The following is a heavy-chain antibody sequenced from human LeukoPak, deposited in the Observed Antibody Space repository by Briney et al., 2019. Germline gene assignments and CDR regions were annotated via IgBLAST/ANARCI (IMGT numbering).Heavy chain of an antibody. CDR3: ARALSAVGGTWYFDY. V-gene: IGHV3-30-3*01. CDR1: GFTFSDFA. CDR2: ISYDGSNK. D-gene: IGHD6-19*01. J-gene: IGHJ4*02. Sequence: GKSLRLSCAASGFTFSDFAMHWVRQAPGKGLEWVAVISYDGSNKYYADSVKGRFTISRDNSKNTLYLQMNSLRAEDTAVYYCARALSAVGGTWYFDYWGQGTLVTVSS.